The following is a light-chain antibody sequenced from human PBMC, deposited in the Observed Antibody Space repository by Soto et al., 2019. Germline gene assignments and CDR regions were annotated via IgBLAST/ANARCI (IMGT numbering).Light chain of an antibody. CDR3: QQYYTLPT. Sequence: DIVMTQSPDSLAVSLGERATINCESSQSVLFTSNNKNYLAWYQQKPGQPPKLLLSWASARESGVPERFSGSGSGTLFTLSISSLQAEDVAVYYCQQYYTLPTFGPGTKVDIK. CDR2: WAS. CDR1: QSVLFTSNNKNY. V-gene: IGKV4-1*01. J-gene: IGKJ1*01.